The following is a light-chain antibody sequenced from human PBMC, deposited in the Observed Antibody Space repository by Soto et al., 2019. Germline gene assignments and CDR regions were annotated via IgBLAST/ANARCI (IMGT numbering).Light chain of an antibody. CDR3: HLYDSSSWT. CDR1: QSISSGY. CDR2: GAS. V-gene: IGKV3-20*01. Sequence: EIVLTQSPGTLSLSPGERATLSCRASQSISSGYLSWYQQKPGQAPRLLIYGASSRATDIPDRFSGGESGTDFSLTISRLEPEDFAVYYCHLYDSSSWTFGQGTKVEIK. J-gene: IGKJ1*01.